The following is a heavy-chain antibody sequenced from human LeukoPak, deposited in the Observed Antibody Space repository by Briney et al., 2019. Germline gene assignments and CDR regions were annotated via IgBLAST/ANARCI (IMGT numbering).Heavy chain of an antibody. Sequence: GASVKVSCKASGYTFTGYYMHWVRQAPGQGLEWMGWMNPNSGNTGYAQKFQGRVTMTRNTSISTAYMELSSLRSEDTAVYYCARGAEFYYYYYYMDVWGKGTTVTVSS. CDR3: ARGAEFYYYYYYMDV. V-gene: IGHV1-8*02. CDR1: GYTFTGYY. J-gene: IGHJ6*03. CDR2: MNPNSGNT.